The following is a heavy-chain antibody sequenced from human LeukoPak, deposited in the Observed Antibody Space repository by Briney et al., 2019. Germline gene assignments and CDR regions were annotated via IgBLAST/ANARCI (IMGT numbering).Heavy chain of an antibody. Sequence: PGGSLRLSCAASGFTFSSYSMNWVRQAPGKGLEWVSSISSSTTYIYYADSVKGRFTISRDNAKNSLYLQMNSLRAEDTAVYYCASVANYYYYMDVWAKGTTVTVSS. CDR1: GFTFSSYS. V-gene: IGHV3-21*01. CDR3: ASVANYYYYMDV. CDR2: ISSSTTYI. J-gene: IGHJ6*03.